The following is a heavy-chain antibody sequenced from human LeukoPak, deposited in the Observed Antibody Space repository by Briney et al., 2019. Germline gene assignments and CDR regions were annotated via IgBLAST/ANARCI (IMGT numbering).Heavy chain of an antibody. J-gene: IGHJ5*02. CDR2: IYYRGST. Sequence: SETLSLTCTVSGGSISSSTYYWGWIRQPPGKGLEWIGTIYYRGSTYYNPSLKSRVTISVDTSKNQSSLKLTSVTAADTAVYYCARLGRTYYDFWSGPWGQGTLVTVSS. CDR1: GGSISSSTYY. CDR3: ARLGRTYYDFWSGP. D-gene: IGHD3-3*01. V-gene: IGHV4-39*01.